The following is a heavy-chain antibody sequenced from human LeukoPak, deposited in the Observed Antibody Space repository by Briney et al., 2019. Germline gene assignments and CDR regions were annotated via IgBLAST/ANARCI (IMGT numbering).Heavy chain of an antibody. V-gene: IGHV4-34*01. Sequence: SETLSLTCAVYGGSFSGYYWSWIRQPPGKGLEWIGEINHSGSTNYNPSLKSRVTISVDTSKNQFSLKLSSVTAADTAVYYCARDHQWGYGYYFDCWGQGTLVTVSS. CDR1: GGSFSGYY. CDR3: ARDHQWGYGYYFDC. CDR2: INHSGST. D-gene: IGHD5-18*01. J-gene: IGHJ4*02.